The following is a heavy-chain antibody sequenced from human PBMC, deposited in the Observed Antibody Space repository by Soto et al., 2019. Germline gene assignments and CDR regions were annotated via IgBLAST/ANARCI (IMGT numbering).Heavy chain of an antibody. CDR1: GFTFNGAW. Sequence: GGSLRLSCAASGFTFNGAWMNWVSQGPGKGLEWVGRVKSKVDGETIDYAAPVKGRFTISRDDSRNTVYLQMNSLSTEDTAMYDCASDLPDWGAYAFDYWGQGALVTVSS. J-gene: IGHJ4*02. D-gene: IGHD3-16*01. V-gene: IGHV3-15*07. CDR2: VKSKVDGETI. CDR3: ASDLPDWGAYAFDY.